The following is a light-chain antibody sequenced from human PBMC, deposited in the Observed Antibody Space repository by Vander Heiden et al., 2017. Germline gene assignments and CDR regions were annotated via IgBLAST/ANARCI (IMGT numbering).Light chain of an antibody. CDR2: GAS. CDR3: QRYGSSPT. CDR1: QRVSGDY. Sequence: IVLTQSPGTLSLSPGERATLSCRASQRVSGDYLAWYHQKPGQAPRLLIYGASRRAAGIPDRFSGSGSGSGSGTDFTLTISRLDPDDFAVYYCQRYGSSPTFGQGTKVEIK. J-gene: IGKJ1*01. V-gene: IGKV3-20*01.